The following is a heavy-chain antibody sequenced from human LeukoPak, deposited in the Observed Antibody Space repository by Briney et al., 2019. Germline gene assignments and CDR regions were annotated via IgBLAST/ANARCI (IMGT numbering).Heavy chain of an antibody. CDR2: ISSSSSYI. V-gene: IGHV3-21*06. J-gene: IGHJ4*02. Sequence: GGSLRLSCAASGFTFSSYTMNWVRQAPGKGLEWVSSISSSSSYIYYADSVKGRFTISRDNAKNSLYLQMNSLRAEDTAVYYCARGGGDTAMEYHFDYWGQGTLVTVSS. CDR1: GFTFSSYT. D-gene: IGHD5-18*01. CDR3: ARGGGDTAMEYHFDY.